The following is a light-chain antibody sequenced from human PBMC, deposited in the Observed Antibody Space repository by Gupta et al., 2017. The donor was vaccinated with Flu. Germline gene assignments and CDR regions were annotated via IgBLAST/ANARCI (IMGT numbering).Light chain of an antibody. V-gene: IGKV3-20*01. CDR2: GAS. Sequence: ERATLSCGASQSISNSYLAWYQQKPGQAPRLLIHGASSRYTGIPDRFSGSGSGTDFTLTISGLEPEDLAVYYCQQYYTSPLTFGPGTKVEI. J-gene: IGKJ3*01. CDR3: QQYYTSPLT. CDR1: QSISNSY.